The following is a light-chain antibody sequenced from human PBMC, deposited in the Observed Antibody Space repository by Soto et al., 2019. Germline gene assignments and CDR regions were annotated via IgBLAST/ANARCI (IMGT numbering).Light chain of an antibody. Sequence: ELTQPPSVSVSPGQTASITCSGDKLGDKYACWYQQKPGQSPVLVIYQDSKRPSGIPERFSGSNSGNTATLTISGTQAMDEADYYCQAWDSSTAWVFGGGTKLTVL. V-gene: IGLV3-1*01. J-gene: IGLJ2*01. CDR2: QDS. CDR1: KLGDKY. CDR3: QAWDSSTAWV.